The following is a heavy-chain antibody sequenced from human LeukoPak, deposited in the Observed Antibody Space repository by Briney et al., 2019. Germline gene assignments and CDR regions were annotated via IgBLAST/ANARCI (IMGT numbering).Heavy chain of an antibody. CDR2: IDPSDSYT. V-gene: IGHV5-10-1*01. Sequence: GESLKISCKGSGYSFTSYWISWVRQMPGKGLEWMERIDPSDSYTNYSPSFQGHVTISADKSISTAYLQWSSLKASDTAMYYCASTGYCSSTSCYGIDYWGQGTLVTVSS. CDR1: GYSFTSYW. CDR3: ASTGYCSSTSCYGIDY. J-gene: IGHJ4*02. D-gene: IGHD2-2*01.